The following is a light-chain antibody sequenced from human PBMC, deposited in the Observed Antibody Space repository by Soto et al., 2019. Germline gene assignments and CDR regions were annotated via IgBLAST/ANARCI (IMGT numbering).Light chain of an antibody. J-gene: IGKJ3*01. CDR3: QQYDNRPPVT. Sequence: EIVMTQSPATLSVSPGERATLSCRASETVTSNLAWYQQKPGQAPRLLIYGASTRATGIPARFSGSGSGTEFTLTISSLQSEDFAVYYCQQYDNRPPVTFGPGTKVDIK. CDR1: ETVTSN. CDR2: GAS. V-gene: IGKV3-15*01.